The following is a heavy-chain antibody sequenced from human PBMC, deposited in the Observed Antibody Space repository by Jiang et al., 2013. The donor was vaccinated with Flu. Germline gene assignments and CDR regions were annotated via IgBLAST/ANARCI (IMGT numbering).Heavy chain of an antibody. CDR3: ARDRAMVRGDYHFAY. V-gene: IGHV4-59*01. J-gene: IGHJ4*02. CDR2: IYYSGST. D-gene: IGHD3-10*01. CDR1: GGSIRNSD. Sequence: GLVKPSETLSLTCTVSGGSIRNSDWSWIRQPPGKGLEWIGYIYYSGSTNYNPSLKRRVTISVDTSKNQFSLNLTSVTAADTAVYYCARDRAMVRGDYHFAYWGQGTLVTVSS.